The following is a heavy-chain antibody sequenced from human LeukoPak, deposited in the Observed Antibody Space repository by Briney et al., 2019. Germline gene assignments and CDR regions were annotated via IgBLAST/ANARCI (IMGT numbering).Heavy chain of an antibody. CDR2: ISSSGSTI. D-gene: IGHD3-10*01. CDR3: ARDGSGRSDWFDP. Sequence: GGSLRLSCAASGFTFSDYYMSWIRQAPGKGLDGVSYISSSGSTIYYADSVKGRFTISRENAKNSLYLQMNSLRAEDTAVYYCARDGSGRSDWFDPWGQGTLVTVSS. J-gene: IGHJ5*02. CDR1: GFTFSDYY. V-gene: IGHV3-11*01.